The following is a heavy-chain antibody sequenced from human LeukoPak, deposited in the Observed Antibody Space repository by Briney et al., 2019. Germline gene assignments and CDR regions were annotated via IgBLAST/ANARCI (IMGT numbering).Heavy chain of an antibody. D-gene: IGHD2-15*01. CDR2: IYYSGST. J-gene: IGHJ5*02. CDR1: GGSISSYY. Sequence: SQTLSLTCTVSGGSISSYYWSRIRQPPGKGLEWIGYIYYSGSTNYNPSLKSRVTISVDTSKNQFSLKLSSVTAADTAVYYCARDQGYCSGGSCYYGWFDPWGQGTLVTVSS. V-gene: IGHV4-59*01. CDR3: ARDQGYCSGGSCYYGWFDP.